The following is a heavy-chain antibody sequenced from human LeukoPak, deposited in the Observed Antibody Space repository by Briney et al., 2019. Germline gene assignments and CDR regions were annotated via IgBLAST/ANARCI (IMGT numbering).Heavy chain of an antibody. Sequence: GGSLRLSCAASGFTFNNYGMHWVRQAPGKGLEWVAFIRYDGSSKYYVDSVKDRFTISRDNSKNTLSLQMNSLRAEDTAVFYCAKDLADYYDGSGSIDYWGQGTLVTVSS. CDR1: GFTFNNYG. V-gene: IGHV3-30*02. CDR2: IRYDGSSK. CDR3: AKDLADYYDGSGSIDY. D-gene: IGHD3-22*01. J-gene: IGHJ4*02.